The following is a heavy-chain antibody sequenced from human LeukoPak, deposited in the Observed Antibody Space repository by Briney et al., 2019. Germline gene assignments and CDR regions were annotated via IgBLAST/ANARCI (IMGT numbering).Heavy chain of an antibody. J-gene: IGHJ4*02. D-gene: IGHD6-13*01. Sequence: SETLSLTCAVPGGSISSSNWWSWVRQPPGKGLEWIGEIYHSGSTNYNPSLKSRVTISVDKSKNQFSLKLSSVTAADTAVYYCARFPGSYSSSWYIYWGQGTLVTVSS. CDR1: GGSISSSNW. V-gene: IGHV4-4*02. CDR3: ARFPGSYSSSWYIY. CDR2: IYHSGST.